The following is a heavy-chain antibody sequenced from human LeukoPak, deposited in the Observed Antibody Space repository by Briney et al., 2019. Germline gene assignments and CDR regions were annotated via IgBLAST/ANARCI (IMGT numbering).Heavy chain of an antibody. CDR3: ARVSHYYDSSGYTLDGMDV. CDR1: GYTFTSYG. CDR2: ISVYNGNT. Sequence: ASVKVSCKASGYTFTSYGISWVRQAPGQGLEWMGWISVYNGNTNYAQKLQGRVTMTTDTSTSTAYMELRSLRSDDTAVYYCARVSHYYDSSGYTLDGMDVWGQGTTVTVSS. V-gene: IGHV1-18*01. J-gene: IGHJ6*02. D-gene: IGHD3-22*01.